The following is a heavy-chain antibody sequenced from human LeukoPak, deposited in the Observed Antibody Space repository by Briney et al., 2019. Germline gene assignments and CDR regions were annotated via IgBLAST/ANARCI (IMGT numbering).Heavy chain of an antibody. D-gene: IGHD5-18*01. Sequence: ASVKVSCKASGYTFTSYYMHWVRQAPGKGLEWVSAISGSGGSTYYADSVKGRFTISRDNSKNTLSLQMNSLRAEDTAVYYCAKGYSYGLDAFDIWGQGTMVTVSS. J-gene: IGHJ3*02. CDR2: ISGSGGST. V-gene: IGHV3-23*01. CDR3: AKGYSYGLDAFDI. CDR1: GYTFTSYY.